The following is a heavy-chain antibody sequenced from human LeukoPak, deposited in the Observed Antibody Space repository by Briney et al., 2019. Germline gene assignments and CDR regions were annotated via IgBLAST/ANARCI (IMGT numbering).Heavy chain of an antibody. CDR2: ISYDGSNK. J-gene: IGHJ5*02. D-gene: IGHD3-16*01. Sequence: GGSLRLSCAASGFTFSSYAMHWVRQAPGKGLEWVAVISYDGSNKYYADSVKGRFTISRDNSKNTLYLQMNSLRAEDTAVYYCAREDTPGGYNWFDPWGQGTLVTVSS. CDR3: AREDTPGGYNWFDP. V-gene: IGHV3-30-3*01. CDR1: GFTFSSYA.